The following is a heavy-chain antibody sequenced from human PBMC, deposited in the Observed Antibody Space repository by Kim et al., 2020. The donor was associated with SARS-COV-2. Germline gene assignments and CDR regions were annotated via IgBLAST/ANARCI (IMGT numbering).Heavy chain of an antibody. CDR3: ATNLAAAGVV. J-gene: IGHJ4*02. V-gene: IGHV3-66*01. CDR2: IYSGDKT. Sequence: GGSLRLSCAASGFTVSSNYMSWLRQAPGKGLEWLSVIYSGDKTYYVESVKGRLTISRDNSKNTLYLQMGSLRVEDTAVYYCATNLAAAGVVWGQGTLVTV. CDR1: GFTVSSNY. D-gene: IGHD6-13*01.